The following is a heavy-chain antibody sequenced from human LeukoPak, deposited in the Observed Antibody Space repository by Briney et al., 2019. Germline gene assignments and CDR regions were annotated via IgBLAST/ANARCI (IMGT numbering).Heavy chain of an antibody. CDR1: GFTFSSYS. Sequence: GGSLRLSCAASGFTFSSYSMNWVRQAPGKGLEWVSSISSSSSYIYYADSVKGRFTISRDNAKNSLYLRMNSLRAEDTAVYYCARDRDYGDYRWHYYYGMDVWGQGTTVTVSS. J-gene: IGHJ6*02. CDR3: ARDRDYGDYRWHYYYGMDV. D-gene: IGHD4-17*01. CDR2: ISSSSSYI. V-gene: IGHV3-21*01.